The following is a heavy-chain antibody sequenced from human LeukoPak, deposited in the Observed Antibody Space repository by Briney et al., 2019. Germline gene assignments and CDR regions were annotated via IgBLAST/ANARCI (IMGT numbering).Heavy chain of an antibody. V-gene: IGHV3-7*01. J-gene: IGHJ4*02. CDR1: GFTFGSYW. CDR2: IKQDGSEK. CDR3: ARGVSSWYHYFDY. D-gene: IGHD6-13*01. Sequence: GGSLRLSCAASGFTFGSYWMSWVRQAPGKGLEWVANIKQDGSEKYYVDSVKGRFTISRDNAKNSLYLQMNSLRAEDTAVYYCARGVSSWYHYFDYWGQGTLVTVSS.